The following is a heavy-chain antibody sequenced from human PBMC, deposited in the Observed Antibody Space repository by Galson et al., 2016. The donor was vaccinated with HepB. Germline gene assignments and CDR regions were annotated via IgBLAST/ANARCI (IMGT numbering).Heavy chain of an antibody. J-gene: IGHJ5*02. D-gene: IGHD2/OR15-2a*01. Sequence: SVKVSCKASGGSFKSDGINWVRQAPGQGLQWMGGIMPVFGAATYAQEFQDRVTITADEATNTAYMELSSLRSEDTAVYFCARSVFFYERSRFIDVWGRGTLVTVSS. V-gene: IGHV1-69*13. CDR3: ARSVFFYERSRFIDV. CDR1: GGSFKSDG. CDR2: IMPVFGAA.